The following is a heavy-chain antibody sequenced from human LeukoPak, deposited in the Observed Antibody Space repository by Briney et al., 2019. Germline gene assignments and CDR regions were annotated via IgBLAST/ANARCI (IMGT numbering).Heavy chain of an antibody. J-gene: IGHJ5*02. Sequence: ASVKVSCKASGGTFINYPINRVRQAPGQGLEWMGRIVPSIGAAKYAQKFQGRVTISADRSTNTAYMELNSLRSEDTAVYYCARDYPLIGDTIDRCGQGTLVIVSS. CDR2: IVPSIGAA. CDR1: GGTFINYP. CDR3: ARDYPLIGDTIDR. D-gene: IGHD3-3*01. V-gene: IGHV1-69*08.